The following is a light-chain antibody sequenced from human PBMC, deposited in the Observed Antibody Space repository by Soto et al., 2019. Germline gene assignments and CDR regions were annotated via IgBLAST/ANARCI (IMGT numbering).Light chain of an antibody. Sequence: DIQMTQSPSSLSASVGDRVTITCRTSQSIITYINWYQQKPGKAPKLLIYAASTLQSAVPSRFSGSGSGTYFTLTFSSLQPEDFATYYCQQSYSTPPTFGQGTRVEIK. CDR2: AAS. CDR1: QSIITY. J-gene: IGKJ1*01. CDR3: QQSYSTPPT. V-gene: IGKV1-39*01.